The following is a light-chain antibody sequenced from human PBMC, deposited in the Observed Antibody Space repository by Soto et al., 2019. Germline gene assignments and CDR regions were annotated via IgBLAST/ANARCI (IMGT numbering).Light chain of an antibody. Sequence: QSVLTQPASVSGSPGQSITISCTGTSSDVGSYNLVSWYQQHPGKAPKLMIYEGSKRPSGVSNRFSGSKSGNTASLTISGLQAEDEADYYCCSYAGSGHVVFGGGTQLTVL. V-gene: IGLV2-23*01. CDR3: CSYAGSGHVV. CDR1: SSDVGSYNL. CDR2: EGS. J-gene: IGLJ2*01.